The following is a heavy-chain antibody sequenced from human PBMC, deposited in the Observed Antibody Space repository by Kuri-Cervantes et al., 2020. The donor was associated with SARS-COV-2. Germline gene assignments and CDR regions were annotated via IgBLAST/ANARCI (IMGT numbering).Heavy chain of an antibody. D-gene: IGHD1-26*01. CDR3: ARQGWELFQWSNDFDY. Sequence: GGSLRLSCKGSGYSFTSYWISWVRQMPGKGLEWMGRIDPSDSYTNYSPSFQGHVTISADKSISTAYLQWSSLKASDTAMYYCARQGWELFQWSNDFDYWGQGTLVTAPQ. CDR2: IDPSDSYT. V-gene: IGHV5-10-1*01. CDR1: GYSFTSYW. J-gene: IGHJ4*02.